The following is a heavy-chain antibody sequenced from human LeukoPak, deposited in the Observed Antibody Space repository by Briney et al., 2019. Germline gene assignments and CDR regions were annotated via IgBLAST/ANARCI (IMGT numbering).Heavy chain of an antibody. Sequence: GGSLRLSCAASGFTVSTNYMSWVRQAPGKGLEWVSVIYSGGRTYYADSVKGRFTISRDTSKNRLYLQMNSLRADDTAVYYCAKDPRDHSYGWNWRYFDYWGQGTLVTVSS. J-gene: IGHJ4*02. CDR1: GFTVSTNY. CDR2: IYSGGRT. CDR3: AKDPRDHSYGWNWRYFDY. D-gene: IGHD5-18*01. V-gene: IGHV3-66*01.